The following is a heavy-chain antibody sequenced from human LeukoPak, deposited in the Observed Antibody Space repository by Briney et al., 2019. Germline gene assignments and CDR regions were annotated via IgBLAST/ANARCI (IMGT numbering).Heavy chain of an antibody. CDR2: INAGNGNT. CDR1: GYTFTSYA. D-gene: IGHD5-18*01. Sequence: ASVKVSCKASGYTFTSYAMHWVRQAPGQRLEWMGWINAGNGNTKYSQKFQGRVTITRDTSASTAYMELSSLRSEDTAVYYCASDRGYSYGYVEHKPLYYFDYWGQGTLVTVSS. V-gene: IGHV1-3*01. CDR3: ASDRGYSYGYVEHKPLYYFDY. J-gene: IGHJ4*02.